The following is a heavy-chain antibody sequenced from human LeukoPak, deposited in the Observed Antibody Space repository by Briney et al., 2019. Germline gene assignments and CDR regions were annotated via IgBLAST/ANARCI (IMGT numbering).Heavy chain of an antibody. J-gene: IGHJ3*02. Sequence: GGSLRLSCTASGFTFSSYAMSWVRQGPGKGLEWVSAISGSGGHTYYADSVKGRFTISRDNAKNSLYLQMNGLRAEDTAVYYCARDTHAYRGGDCYFKDAFDIWGQGTMVTVSS. CDR3: ARDTHAYRGGDCYFKDAFDI. CDR2: ISGSGGHT. CDR1: GFTFSSYA. D-gene: IGHD2-21*02. V-gene: IGHV3-23*01.